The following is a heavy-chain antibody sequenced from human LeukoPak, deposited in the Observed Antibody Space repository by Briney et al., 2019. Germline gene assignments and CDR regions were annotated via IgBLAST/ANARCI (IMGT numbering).Heavy chain of an antibody. CDR1: GFTFSSYW. Sequence: PGGSLRLSCAASGFTFSSYWMHWVRQAPGKGLVWVSRINSDGSSTSYGDSVKGRFTISRDNAKNTLYLQMNSLRAEDTAVYYCALYVWGSYRAFDPWGQGTLVTVSS. J-gene: IGHJ5*02. D-gene: IGHD3-16*02. V-gene: IGHV3-74*01. CDR3: ALYVWGSYRAFDP. CDR2: INSDGSST.